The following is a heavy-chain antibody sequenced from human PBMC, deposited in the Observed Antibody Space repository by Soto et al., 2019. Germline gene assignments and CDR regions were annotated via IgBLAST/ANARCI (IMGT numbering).Heavy chain of an antibody. CDR1: GFTFSIYA. Sequence: PGGSLRLSCSASGFTFSIYAMHWVRQAPGKGLEYVSSISTNGGSTHYADSAKGRFTISRDNSKNTQYLQMSSLRADDTAVYYCVKGEYYYDSSGYYPFDYWGQGTLVTVSS. CDR3: VKGEYYYDSSGYYPFDY. J-gene: IGHJ4*02. CDR2: ISTNGGST. D-gene: IGHD3-22*01. V-gene: IGHV3-64D*06.